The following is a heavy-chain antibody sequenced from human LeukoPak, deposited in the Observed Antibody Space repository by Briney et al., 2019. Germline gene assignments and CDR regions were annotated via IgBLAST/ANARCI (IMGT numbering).Heavy chain of an antibody. CDR2: INHSGST. CDR1: GGSFSGYY. D-gene: IGHD2-15*01. CDR3: ARYSSGGSCYSYNWFDP. Sequence: SETLSLTCAVYGGSFSGYYWSWIRQPPGKGLEWIGEINHSGSTNYNPSLKSRVTISVDTSKNQFSLKLSSVTAADTAVYYCARYSSGGSCYSYNWFDPWGQGTLVTVSS. V-gene: IGHV4-34*01. J-gene: IGHJ5*02.